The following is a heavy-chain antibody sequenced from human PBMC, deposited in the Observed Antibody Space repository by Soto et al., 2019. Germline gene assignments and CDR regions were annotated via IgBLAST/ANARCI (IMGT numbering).Heavy chain of an antibody. D-gene: IGHD3-22*01. J-gene: IGHJ4*02. Sequence: GGSLRLSCAASGFTFRRYGMHWVRQAPGKGLEGVAVIWYDGSNKYYADSVKGRFTISRDNSKNTLYLQMNSLRAEDTAVYYCARVDYYDSSGYYPFDYWGQGTLVTVSS. CDR2: IWYDGSNK. V-gene: IGHV3-33*01. CDR3: ARVDYYDSSGYYPFDY. CDR1: GFTFRRYG.